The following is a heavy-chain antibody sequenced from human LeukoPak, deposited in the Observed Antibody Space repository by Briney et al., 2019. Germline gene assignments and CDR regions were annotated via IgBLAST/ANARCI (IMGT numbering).Heavy chain of an antibody. CDR3: AREVFNYYGSRRGNWFDP. CDR2: IYYSGST. V-gene: IGHV4-59*01. D-gene: IGHD3-22*01. J-gene: IGHJ5*02. CDR1: GGSISSYY. Sequence: SETLSLTCTVSGGSISSYYWSWIRQPPGKGLEWIGYIYYSGSTNYNPSLKSRVTISVDTSKNQFSLKLSSVTAADTAVYYCAREVFNYYGSRRGNWFDPWGQGTLVTVSS.